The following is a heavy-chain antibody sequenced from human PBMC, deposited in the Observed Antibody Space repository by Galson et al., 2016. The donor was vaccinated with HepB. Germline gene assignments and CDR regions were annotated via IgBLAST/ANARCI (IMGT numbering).Heavy chain of an antibody. CDR3: ANNKNHPYFTMDV. J-gene: IGHJ6*02. CDR2: IGGSGSVT. D-gene: IGHD2/OR15-2a*01. Sequence: SLRLSCAASGITFSSYAMSWVRQAPGKGLEWVSGIGGSGSVTYYADSVKGRFTISRDNSKNTLYLQMNSLTAEDTAVDYFANNKNHPYFTMDVWGQGTTVTVSS. V-gene: IGHV3-23*01. CDR1: GITFSSYA.